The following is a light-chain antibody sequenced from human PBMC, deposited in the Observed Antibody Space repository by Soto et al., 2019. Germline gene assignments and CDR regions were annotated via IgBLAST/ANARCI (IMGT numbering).Light chain of an antibody. CDR1: QSVSSSY. J-gene: IGKJ1*01. CDR3: QQYGSSPWT. Sequence: EIVLTQSPGTLSLSQREGATLSCRASQSVSSSYFAWYQQKPGQAPRLLIYGASSRATGIPDRFSGSGSGTDFTLTISRLEPEDFAVYYCQQYGSSPWTFGQGTKVETK. CDR2: GAS. V-gene: IGKV3-20*01.